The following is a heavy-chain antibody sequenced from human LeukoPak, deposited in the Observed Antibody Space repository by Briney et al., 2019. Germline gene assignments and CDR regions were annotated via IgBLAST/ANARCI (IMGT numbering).Heavy chain of an antibody. D-gene: IGHD4-17*01. CDR3: ARTSRRTTWSVSDY. J-gene: IGHJ4*02. CDR2: INHSGST. V-gene: IGHV4-34*01. Sequence: SETLSLTCAVYGGSFSGYYWSWIRQPPGKGLEWIGEINHSGSTNYNPSLKSRVTISVDTSKNQFSLKLSSVTAADTAVYYCARTSRRTTWSVSDYWGQGTLVTVSS. CDR1: GGSFSGYY.